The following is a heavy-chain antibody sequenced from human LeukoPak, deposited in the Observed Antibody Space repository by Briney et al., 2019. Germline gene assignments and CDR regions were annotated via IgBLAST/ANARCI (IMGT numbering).Heavy chain of an antibody. V-gene: IGHV4-59*08. CDR2: IYYSGNT. Sequence: SETLSLTCTVSGGSISSYYWSWIRQPPAKGLEWIGHIYYSGNTNYNPSLKSRVTISVDTSKNQFSLKLNSVTAADTAVYFCARRSASGRPFDPWGQGTLVTVSS. CDR1: GGSISSYY. J-gene: IGHJ5*02. D-gene: IGHD3-10*01. CDR3: ARRSASGRPFDP.